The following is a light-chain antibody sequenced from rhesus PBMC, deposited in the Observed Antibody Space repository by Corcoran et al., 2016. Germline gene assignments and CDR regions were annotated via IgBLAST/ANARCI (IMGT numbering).Light chain of an antibody. CDR2: KAS. Sequence: DIQMTQSPSSLSASVGDTVTITCRASQTINSWLDWYQQKPGKAPNLLIYKASSLQSGVPSRFSGSGSGTDFTFPISSLPPEHFATYSCLQYNSSPLTFGGGTNVEL. CDR3: LQYNSSPLT. CDR1: QTINSW. J-gene: IGKJ4*01. V-gene: IGKV1-22*01.